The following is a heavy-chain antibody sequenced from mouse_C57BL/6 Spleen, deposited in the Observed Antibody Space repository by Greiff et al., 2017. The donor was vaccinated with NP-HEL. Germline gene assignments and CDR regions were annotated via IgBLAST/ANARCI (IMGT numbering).Heavy chain of an antibody. D-gene: IGHD2-1*01. CDR3: ASPYGNYYYCDY. CDR2: IYPRSGNT. Sequence: QVQLQQSGAELARPGASVKLSCKASGYTFTSYGISWVKQRTGQGLEWIGEIYPRSGNTYYNEKFKGKATLTADKSSSTAYMELRSLTSDDSAVYFCASPYGNYYYCDYWGQGTTLTVSS. CDR1: GYTFTSYG. V-gene: IGHV1-81*01. J-gene: IGHJ2*01.